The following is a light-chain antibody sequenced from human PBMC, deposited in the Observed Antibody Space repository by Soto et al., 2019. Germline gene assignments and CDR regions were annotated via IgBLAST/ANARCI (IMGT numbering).Light chain of an antibody. CDR2: ENN. J-gene: IGLJ1*01. Sequence: QSVLTQPPSVSAAPGQKVTISCSGSSSNIGNNYVSWYQQLPGTAPKLLIYENNKRPSGIHYRVSGSKSGTSATLGITGLQPWDEGDYHCGAWDSLSALYVFGTGTKVTVL. V-gene: IGLV1-51*02. CDR3: GAWDSLSALYV. CDR1: SSNIGNNY.